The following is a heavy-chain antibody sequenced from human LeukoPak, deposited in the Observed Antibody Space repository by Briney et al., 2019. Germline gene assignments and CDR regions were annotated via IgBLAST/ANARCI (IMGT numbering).Heavy chain of an antibody. CDR1: GFTFTSSA. D-gene: IGHD3-3*01. J-gene: IGHJ6*02. Sequence: SVKVSCKASGFTFTSSAMQWVRQARGQRLEWIGWIVVGSGNTNYAQKFQERVTITRDMSTSTAYTELSSLRSEDTAVYYCAAGYCDFWSGYYNYGMDVWGQGTTVTVSS. CDR3: AAGYCDFWSGYYNYGMDV. V-gene: IGHV1-58*02. CDR2: IVVGSGNT.